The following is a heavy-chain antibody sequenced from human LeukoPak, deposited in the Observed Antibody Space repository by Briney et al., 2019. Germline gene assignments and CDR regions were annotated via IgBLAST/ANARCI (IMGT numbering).Heavy chain of an antibody. J-gene: IGHJ4*02. V-gene: IGHV3-23*01. Sequence: PGGSLRLSCAASGFTFRSYGMSWVRQAPGKGLEWVSAISGSGGSTDYADSVKGRLTISRGNSKNTLYLQMNSLRAEDTAVYYCARVVDHDYGDYYLDYWGQGTLVTVSS. CDR1: GFTFRSYG. CDR2: ISGSGGST. D-gene: IGHD4-17*01. CDR3: ARVVDHDYGDYYLDY.